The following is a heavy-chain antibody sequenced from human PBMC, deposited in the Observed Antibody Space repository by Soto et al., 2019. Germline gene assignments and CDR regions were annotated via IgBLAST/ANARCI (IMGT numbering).Heavy chain of an antibody. D-gene: IGHD2-2*01. Sequence: GGSLRLSCAASGFTFSSYAMSWVRQAPGKGLEWVSAISGSGGSTYYADSVKGRFTISRDNSKNTLYLQMNSLRAEDTAVYYCAKGVVPAATSTYYYGMDVCGQGTTVTVSS. V-gene: IGHV3-23*01. J-gene: IGHJ6*02. CDR1: GFTFSSYA. CDR2: ISGSGGST. CDR3: AKGVVPAATSTYYYGMDV.